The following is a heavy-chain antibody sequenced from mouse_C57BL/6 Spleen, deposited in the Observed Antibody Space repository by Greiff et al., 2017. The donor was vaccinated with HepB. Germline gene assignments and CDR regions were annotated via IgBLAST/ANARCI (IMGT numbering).Heavy chain of an antibody. J-gene: IGHJ3*01. D-gene: IGHD1-1*01. CDR1: GYAFSSSW. CDR3: ARDYGSSHWFAY. CDR2: IYPGDGDT. Sequence: HVKQSGPELVKPGASVKISCKASGYAFSSSWMNWVKQRPGKGLEWIGRIYPGDGDTNYNGKFKGKATLTADKSSSTAYMQLSSLTSEDSAVYFCARDYGSSHWFAYWGQGTLVTVSA. V-gene: IGHV1-82*01.